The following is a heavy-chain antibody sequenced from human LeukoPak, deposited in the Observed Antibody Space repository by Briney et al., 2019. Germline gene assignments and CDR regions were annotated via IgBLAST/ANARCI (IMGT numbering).Heavy chain of an antibody. CDR1: GGSISSGSYY. CDR3: ARRPRDIVVVPAAPFDY. Sequence: PSETLSLTCTVSGGSISSGSYYWSWIRQPAGKGLEWIGSIYYSGSTYYNPSLKSRVTISVDTSKNQFSLKLSSVTAADTAVYYCARRPRDIVVVPAAPFDYWGQGTLVTVSS. D-gene: IGHD2-2*01. J-gene: IGHJ4*02. V-gene: IGHV4-39*01. CDR2: IYYSGST.